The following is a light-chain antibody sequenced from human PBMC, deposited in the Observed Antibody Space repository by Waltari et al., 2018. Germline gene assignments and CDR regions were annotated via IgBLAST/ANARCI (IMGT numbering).Light chain of an antibody. CDR1: QRVSSN. J-gene: IGKJ4*01. Sequence: EIVMTQSPATLPVSPGERATLSSRASQRVSSNLAWYQQKPGQAPRLLIYGASTRATGIPARFSGSGSGTEFTLTISSLQSEDFAVYYCQQYNNWPLFGGGTKVEIK. CDR3: QQYNNWPL. V-gene: IGKV3-15*01. CDR2: GAS.